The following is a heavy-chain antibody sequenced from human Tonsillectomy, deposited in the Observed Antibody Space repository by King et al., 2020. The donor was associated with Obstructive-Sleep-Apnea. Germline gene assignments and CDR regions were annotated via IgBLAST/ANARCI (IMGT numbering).Heavy chain of an antibody. J-gene: IGHJ5*02. Sequence: VQLVESGGGLVQPGGSLKLSCAASGFTFSDSAMHWVRQASGKGLEWVGRITTKSKNYATAYAASVKGRFTISRDDSKNTAYLQMHSLETDDTAVYYFTRPGYYYGSGIYSPLFAPWGQGTLVTVSS. CDR2: ITTKSKNYAT. V-gene: IGHV3-73*02. CDR3: TRPGYYYGSGIYSPLFAP. D-gene: IGHD3-10*01. CDR1: GFTFSDSA.